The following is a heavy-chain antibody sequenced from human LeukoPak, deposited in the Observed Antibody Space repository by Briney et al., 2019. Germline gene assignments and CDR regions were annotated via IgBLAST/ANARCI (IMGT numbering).Heavy chain of an antibody. CDR3: AREWRWAGAFDI. V-gene: IGHV1-69*01. CDR1: GGTFSSYA. Sequence: ASVKVSCKASGGTFSSYAISWVRQAPGQGLEWMGGIIPIFGTANYAQKFQGRVTITADESTSTAYMELSSLRSEDTAVYYCAREWRWAGAFDIWGQGTMVTVSS. CDR2: IIPIFGTA. D-gene: IGHD1-26*01. J-gene: IGHJ3*02.